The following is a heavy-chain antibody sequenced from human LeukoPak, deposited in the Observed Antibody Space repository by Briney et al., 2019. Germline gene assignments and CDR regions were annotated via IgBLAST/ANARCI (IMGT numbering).Heavy chain of an antibody. D-gene: IGHD2-21*01. Sequence: GGSLRLSCAASGFTFDEYGMSWVRQAPGKGLEWVSSINWNGDSIAYVDSVKGRFTISRDNAKNSLYLQMNSLRAEDTAFYCCARAVVINFYYYYMDVWGKGTTVTVSS. CDR3: ARAVVINFYYYYMDV. V-gene: IGHV3-20*04. CDR2: INWNGDSI. CDR1: GFTFDEYG. J-gene: IGHJ6*03.